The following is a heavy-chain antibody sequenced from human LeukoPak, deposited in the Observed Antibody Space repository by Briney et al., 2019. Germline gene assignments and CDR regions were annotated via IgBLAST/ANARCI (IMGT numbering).Heavy chain of an antibody. V-gene: IGHV4-59*01. CDR3: ARGPYGSGSYYHH. D-gene: IGHD3-10*01. J-gene: IGHJ5*02. CDR2: IYYSGST. CDR1: GGSISSYY. Sequence: SETLSLTCTVSGGSISSYYWSWIRQPPGKGLEWIGYIYYSGSTNYNPSLKSRVTISVDTSKNQFSLKLSSVTAADTAVYYCARGPYGSGSYYHHWGQGTLVTVSS.